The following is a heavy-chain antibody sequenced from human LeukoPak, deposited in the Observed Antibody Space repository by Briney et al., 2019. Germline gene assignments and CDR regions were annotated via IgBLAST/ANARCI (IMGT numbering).Heavy chain of an antibody. CDR2: ISGSGGST. Sequence: PGGSLRLSCAASGFTFSSYAMSWVRQAPGKGLEWVSAISGSGGSTYYADSVKGRFTISRDNSKNTLYLQMNSLRAEDTAVYYCAKPRGIQLWFAAFDYWGQGTLVTVSS. D-gene: IGHD5-18*01. J-gene: IGHJ4*02. V-gene: IGHV3-23*01. CDR3: AKPRGIQLWFAAFDY. CDR1: GFTFSSYA.